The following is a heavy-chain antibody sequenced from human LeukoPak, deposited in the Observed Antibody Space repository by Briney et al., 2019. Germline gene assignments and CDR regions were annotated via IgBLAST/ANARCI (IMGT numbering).Heavy chain of an antibody. CDR2: IYYSGST. D-gene: IGHD3-22*01. CDR3: AKDQFYDSSGYIDY. CDR1: GGSISSYY. Sequence: SETLSLTCTVSGGSISSYYWSWIRQPPGKGLEWIGYIYYSGSTNYNPSLKSRVTISVDASKNQFSLKLSSVTAADTAVYYCAKDQFYDSSGYIDYWGQGTLVTVSS. J-gene: IGHJ4*02. V-gene: IGHV4-59*01.